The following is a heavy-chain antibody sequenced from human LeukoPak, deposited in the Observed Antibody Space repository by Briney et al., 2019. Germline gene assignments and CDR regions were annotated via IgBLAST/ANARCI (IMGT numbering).Heavy chain of an antibody. V-gene: IGHV3-48*03. Sequence: GGSLRLSCAASGFTFSSYEMNWVRQAPGKGLEWVSYISSSGSTIYYADSVKGRFTISRDNSKNTVYLQMNIVRAEDTAVYYCAKDGAWLRFDDWGQGTLVTVSS. CDR2: ISSSGSTI. J-gene: IGHJ4*02. D-gene: IGHD5-12*01. CDR3: AKDGAWLRFDD. CDR1: GFTFSSYE.